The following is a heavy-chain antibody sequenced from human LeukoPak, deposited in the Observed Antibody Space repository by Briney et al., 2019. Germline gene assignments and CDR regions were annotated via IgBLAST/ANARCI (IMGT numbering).Heavy chain of an antibody. D-gene: IGHD3-9*01. Sequence: PGGSLRLSCAASGFTFDDYAMHWVRQAPGKGLEWVSGISWNSGSIGYADSVKGRFTISRDNAKNSLYLQMNSLRAEDTAVYYCARESGVDWLFQRYFDYWGQGTLVTVSS. J-gene: IGHJ4*02. CDR1: GFTFDDYA. CDR3: ARESGVDWLFQRYFDY. CDR2: ISWNSGSI. V-gene: IGHV3-9*01.